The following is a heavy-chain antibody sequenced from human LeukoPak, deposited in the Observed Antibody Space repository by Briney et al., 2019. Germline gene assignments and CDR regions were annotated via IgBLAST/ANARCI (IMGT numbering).Heavy chain of an antibody. CDR2: ISGSGGST. CDR3: ARAMGAYPNENWLDP. Sequence: GGPLRLSCAASGFTFSSYAMSWVRQAPGKGLEWVSAISGSGGSTYYADSVKGRFTISRDSSKNTIYLQMNGLRAEDTAVYYCARAMGAYPNENWLDPWGQGTLVTVSS. V-gene: IGHV3-23*01. D-gene: IGHD1-26*01. J-gene: IGHJ5*02. CDR1: GFTFSSYA.